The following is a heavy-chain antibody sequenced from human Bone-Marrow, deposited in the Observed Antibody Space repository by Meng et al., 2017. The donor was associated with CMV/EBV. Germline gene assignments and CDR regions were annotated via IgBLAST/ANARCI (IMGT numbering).Heavy chain of an antibody. V-gene: IGHV3-21*01. D-gene: IGHD3-3*01. CDR1: GFTFSSYS. CDR3: AREGGYYDFWSGYSSPRYYFDY. J-gene: IGHJ4*02. CDR2: ISSSSSYI. Sequence: GGSLRLSCAASGFTFSSYSMNWVRQAPGKGLEWVSSISSSSSYIYYADSVKGRFTISRDNAKNSLYLQMNSLRAEDMAVYYCAREGGYYDFWSGYSSPRYYFDYWGQGTLVTVSS.